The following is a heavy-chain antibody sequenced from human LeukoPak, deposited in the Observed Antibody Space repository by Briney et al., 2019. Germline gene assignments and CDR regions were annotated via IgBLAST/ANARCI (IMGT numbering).Heavy chain of an antibody. CDR3: ARAWSGYYSLFFDY. Sequence: SETLSLTCAVYGGSFSGYYWSWIRQPPGKGLEWIGEINHNGSTNYNPSLKSRVTISVDTSKNQFSLKLSSVTAADTAVYYCARAWSGYYSLFFDYWGQGTLVTVSS. D-gene: IGHD3-3*01. J-gene: IGHJ4*02. CDR1: GGSFSGYY. V-gene: IGHV4-34*01. CDR2: INHNGST.